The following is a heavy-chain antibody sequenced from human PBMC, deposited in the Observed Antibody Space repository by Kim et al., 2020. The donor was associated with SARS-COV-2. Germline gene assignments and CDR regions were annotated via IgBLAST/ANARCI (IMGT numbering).Heavy chain of an antibody. D-gene: IGHD2-21*02. J-gene: IGHJ5*02. CDR2: INHSGST. Sequence: SETLSLTCAVYGGSFSGYYWSWIRQPPGKGLEWIGEINHSGSTNYNPSLKSRVTISVDTSKNQFSLKLSSVTAADTAVYYCARGRGVVTANWFDPWGQGTLVTVSS. V-gene: IGHV4-34*01. CDR1: GGSFSGYY. CDR3: ARGRGVVTANWFDP.